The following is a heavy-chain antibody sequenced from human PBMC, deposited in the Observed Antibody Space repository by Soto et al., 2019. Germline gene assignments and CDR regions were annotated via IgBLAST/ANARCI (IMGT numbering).Heavy chain of an antibody. V-gene: IGHV3-66*01. CDR2: IDIGGNT. CDR3: ARGRGSTGYLGREHYLDY. Sequence: EVQVVESGGGLVQPGGSLRLSCAASGFSVTHNYMNWVRHAPGKGLEWVSIIDIGGNTYYADSVKDRFTISRDNSRNTLYLHMDSLRAEDTAVYYCARGRGSTGYLGREHYLDYWGQGTLVTVSP. CDR1: GFSVTHNY. D-gene: IGHD2-2*01. J-gene: IGHJ4*02.